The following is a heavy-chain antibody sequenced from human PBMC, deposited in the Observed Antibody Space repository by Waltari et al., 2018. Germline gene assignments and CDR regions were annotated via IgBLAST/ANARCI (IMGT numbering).Heavy chain of an antibody. CDR2: IYYSGST. J-gene: IGHJ4*02. CDR3: ASHLWYRDLSRVAFDF. D-gene: IGHD3-10*01. CDR1: GGSVRRPAYY. V-gene: IGHV4-39*07. Sequence: QLQLQESGPALVRPSETLSLSCTVSGGSVRRPAYYWSWVRQSPGKGLEWIETIYYSGSTSYNPSLKSRVTISIDTSKNQLSLELTSVTAADTAIYYCASHLWYRDLSRVAFDFWGQGTLVAVSS.